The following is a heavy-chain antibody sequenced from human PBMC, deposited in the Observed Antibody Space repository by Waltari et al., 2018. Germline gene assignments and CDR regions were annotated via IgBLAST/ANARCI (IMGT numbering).Heavy chain of an antibody. CDR3: ARDPSIAVAGTSNYYGMDV. D-gene: IGHD6-19*01. V-gene: IGHV1-69*01. Sequence: QVQLVQSGAEVKKPGSSVKVSCKASGGTFSSYAISWVRQAPGQGLEWMGGTIPIFGTANYAQKFQGRVTITADESTSTAYMELSSLRSEDTAVYYCARDPSIAVAGTSNYYGMDVWGQGTTVTVSS. CDR2: TIPIFGTA. J-gene: IGHJ6*02. CDR1: GGTFSSYA.